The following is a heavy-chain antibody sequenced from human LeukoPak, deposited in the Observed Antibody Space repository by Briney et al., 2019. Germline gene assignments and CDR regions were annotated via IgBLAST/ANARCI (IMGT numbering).Heavy chain of an antibody. D-gene: IGHD2-2*02. J-gene: IGHJ4*02. Sequence: GGSLRLSCAASGFTFSSYGMHWVRQAPGKGLEGVAFIRYDGSNKYYADSVKGGFTISRDNSKNTLYLQMNSLRAEDTAVYYCAKVKIRYCSSTSCYTVDYWGQGTLVTVSS. CDR2: IRYDGSNK. V-gene: IGHV3-30*02. CDR1: GFTFSSYG. CDR3: AKVKIRYCSSTSCYTVDY.